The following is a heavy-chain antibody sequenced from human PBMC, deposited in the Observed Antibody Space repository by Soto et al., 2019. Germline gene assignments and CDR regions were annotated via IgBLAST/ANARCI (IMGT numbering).Heavy chain of an antibody. J-gene: IGHJ6*02. Sequence: SQTLSLTCAISGDSVSSNSAAWNWIRQSPSRGLEWLGRTYYRSKWHNNYAVSVKSRITINPDTSKNHFSLQLNSVTPEDTAVYYCARANEYTSSSGMEVWGQGTTVTVSS. CDR3: ARANEYTSSSGMEV. CDR1: GDSVSSNSAA. D-gene: IGHD6-6*01. V-gene: IGHV6-1*01. CDR2: TYYRSKWHN.